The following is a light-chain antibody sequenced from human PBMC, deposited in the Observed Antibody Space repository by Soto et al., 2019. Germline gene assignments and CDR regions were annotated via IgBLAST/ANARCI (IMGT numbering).Light chain of an antibody. V-gene: IGKV1-5*03. J-gene: IGKJ1*01. CDR1: QSIRYW. CDR2: EAS. CDR3: QQYTNYART. Sequence: DIQMTQSPSTLSASVGAGAATTSRASQSIRYWLAWFQQKPAKATSVLSYEASRLESGVPSRISGSVSGTKFTLTIRSPQPDDFATYYCQQYTNYARTFGKGTKVDIK.